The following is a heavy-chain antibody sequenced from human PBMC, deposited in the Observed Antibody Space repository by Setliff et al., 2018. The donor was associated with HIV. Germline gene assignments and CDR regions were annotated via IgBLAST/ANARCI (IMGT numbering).Heavy chain of an antibody. Sequence: GASVKVSCKASGYTFTTYGISWVRQAPGHGLEWMGWISPNFGHTNYAQNFVGRVTMTVDTSTTTAYMELKNLTSDDTAVYYCARGPAGESYGMDVWGQGTTVTVSS. J-gene: IGHJ6*02. CDR2: ISPNFGHT. D-gene: IGHD3-10*01. CDR1: GYTFTTYG. CDR3: ARGPAGESYGMDV. V-gene: IGHV1-18*01.